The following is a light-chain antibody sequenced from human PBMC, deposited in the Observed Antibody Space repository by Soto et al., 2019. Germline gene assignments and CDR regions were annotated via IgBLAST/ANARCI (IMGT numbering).Light chain of an antibody. J-gene: IGKJ4*01. CDR1: QSVSSN. Sequence: EIVMTQSPATLSVSPGERATLSCRASQSVSSNLAWYQQKPGQAPRLLIYGATTRAPGMTARFSGSGSGTEFNLTISSLQSEDFAIYYCQQYNNGPLTFGGGTKVEIK. CDR3: QQYNNGPLT. CDR2: GAT. V-gene: IGKV3-15*01.